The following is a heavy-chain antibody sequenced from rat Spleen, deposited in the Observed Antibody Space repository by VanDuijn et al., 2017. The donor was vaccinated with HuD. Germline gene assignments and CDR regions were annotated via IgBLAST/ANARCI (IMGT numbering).Heavy chain of an antibody. Sequence: QVQLKESGPGLVQPSQTLSLTCTVAGFSLTSYNVHWVRRPPGKGLEWIAAISSGGSTYYNSALKSRLSISRDTSKSQVFLKMNSLQTEDTATYYCARGEGFGGYRPNWFAYWGQGTLVTVSS. D-gene: IGHD1-11*01. CDR2: ISSGGST. J-gene: IGHJ3*01. CDR3: ARGEGFGGYRPNWFAY. CDR1: GFSLTSYN. V-gene: IGHV2-6*01.